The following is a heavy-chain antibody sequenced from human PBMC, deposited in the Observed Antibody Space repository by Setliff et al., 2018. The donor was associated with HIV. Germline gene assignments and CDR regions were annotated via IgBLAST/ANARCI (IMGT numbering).Heavy chain of an antibody. CDR1: GGSIMSDGYY. CDR3: AREKYKFGYQVYFFDS. D-gene: IGHD5-12*01. V-gene: IGHV4-31*03. CDR2: IYYSGST. J-gene: IGHJ4*02. Sequence: SETLSLTCTVSGGSIMSDGYYWNWIRQRPGKGLEWIGYIYYSGSTNYNPSLKSRLTISLDTSNTQFSLKLSSVTAADTAVYFCAREKYKFGYQVYFFDSWGQGTLVTVSS.